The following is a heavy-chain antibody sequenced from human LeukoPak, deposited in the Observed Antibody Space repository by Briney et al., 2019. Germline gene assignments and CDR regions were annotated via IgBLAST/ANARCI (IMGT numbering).Heavy chain of an antibody. V-gene: IGHV4-59*01. CDR1: GGSIKSNY. J-gene: IGHJ5*02. Sequence: SETLSLTCSVSGGSIKSNYWNWFRQTPGKGLEWIGDIYCSGSTTYNPSLKRRVTISVDTSKNEFSLEVRSVTAADTAVYYCARGGLLYDSSGYCDTWGQGTLVTVSS. D-gene: IGHD3-22*01. CDR2: IYCSGST. CDR3: ARGGLLYDSSGYCDT.